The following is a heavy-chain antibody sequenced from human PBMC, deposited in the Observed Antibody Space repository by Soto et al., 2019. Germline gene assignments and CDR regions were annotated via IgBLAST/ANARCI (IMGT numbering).Heavy chain of an antibody. CDR2: ISSTTNYI. Sequence: GDLRLSCAATGFTFTRYSMNWVRQAPGKGLEWVSSISSTTNYIYYGDSMKGRFTISRDNAKNSLYLEMNSLRAEDTAVYYCARESEDLTSNFDYWGQGTLVTVSS. CDR3: ARESEDLTSNFDY. J-gene: IGHJ4*02. V-gene: IGHV3-21*06. CDR1: GFTFTRYS.